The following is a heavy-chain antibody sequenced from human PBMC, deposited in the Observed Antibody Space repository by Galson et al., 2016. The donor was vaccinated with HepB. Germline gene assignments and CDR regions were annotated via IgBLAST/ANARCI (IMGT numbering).Heavy chain of an antibody. CDR1: GFTVSSDY. J-gene: IGHJ6*04. CDR2: IYSGGDT. D-gene: IGHD4-17*01. Sequence: SLRLSCAVSGFTVSSDYMSWVRQAPGKELEWVSVIYSGGDTYYADSVKGRFTISRDNSKNTLSLQMSSLRTEDTAVYFCARDPGLRNGMGGWGKGTTVTVSS. V-gene: IGHV3-66*02. CDR3: ARDPGLRNGMGG.